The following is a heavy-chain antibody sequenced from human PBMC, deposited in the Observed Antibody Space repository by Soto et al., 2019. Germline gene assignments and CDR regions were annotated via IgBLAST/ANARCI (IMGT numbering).Heavy chain of an antibody. D-gene: IGHD2-21*01. J-gene: IGHJ4*02. CDR1: GGSFSGYY. CDR2: INHSGST. CDR3: ARDKIPGFFDY. Sequence: SETLSLTCAVYGGSFSGYYWTWIRQPPGTGLEWIGEINHSGSTNYNPSLKSRVTISVDTSKNQFSLKLTSVTAADTVVYYCARDKIPGFFDYWGQGTLVTVSS. V-gene: IGHV4-34*01.